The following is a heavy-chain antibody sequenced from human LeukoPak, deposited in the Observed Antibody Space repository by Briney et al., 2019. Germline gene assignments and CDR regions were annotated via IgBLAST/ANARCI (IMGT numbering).Heavy chain of an antibody. V-gene: IGHV3-49*04. Sequence: GGSLRLSCTASGFTFGDYAMSWVRQAPGKGLEWVGFIRSKAYGGTTEYAASVKGRFTISRDDSKSIAYLQMNSLKTEDTAVYYCTREYSSSWYGPRALVYYYYMDVWGKGTTVTISS. CDR1: GFTFGDYA. CDR3: TREYSSSWYGPRALVYYYYMDV. D-gene: IGHD6-13*01. J-gene: IGHJ6*03. CDR2: IRSKAYGGTT.